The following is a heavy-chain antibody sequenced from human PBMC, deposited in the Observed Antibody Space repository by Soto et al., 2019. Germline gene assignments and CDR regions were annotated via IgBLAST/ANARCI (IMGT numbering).Heavy chain of an antibody. V-gene: IGHV1-18*04. J-gene: IGHJ4*02. CDR1: GYPFTSYG. CDR2: INPYNGNT. D-gene: IGHD1-1*01. Sequence: QVQLVQSGGEVKRPGASVKVSCKASGYPFTSYGISWVRQAPGQGLEWMGWINPYNGNTKYAQKFQGRVTMTTDTSTTTAYMELRSLSHEDTAVYYCARNLASVHDYWGQGSLVTVSS. CDR3: ARNLASVHDY.